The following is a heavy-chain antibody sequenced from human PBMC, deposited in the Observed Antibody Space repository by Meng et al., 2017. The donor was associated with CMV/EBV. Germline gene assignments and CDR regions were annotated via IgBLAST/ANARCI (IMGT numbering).Heavy chain of an antibody. Sequence: GESLKISCAASGFTFSSYSMNWDRQAPGKGLEWVSSISSRSSYIYYADSVKGRFTISRDNAKNSLYLQLNSLRAGDKAVYYCARDNDFWSGYYRYYYYYYGMDVWGQGTTVTVSS. D-gene: IGHD3-3*01. CDR3: ARDNDFWSGYYRYYYYYYGMDV. CDR1: GFTFSSYS. V-gene: IGHV3-21*01. J-gene: IGHJ6*02. CDR2: ISSRSSYI.